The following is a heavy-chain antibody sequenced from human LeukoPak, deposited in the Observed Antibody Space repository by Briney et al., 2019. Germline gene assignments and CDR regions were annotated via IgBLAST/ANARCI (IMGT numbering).Heavy chain of an antibody. J-gene: IGHJ4*02. CDR2: INPSGGST. CDR1: GYTFTSYY. CDR3: AASTVTRYYFDY. D-gene: IGHD4-17*01. Sequence: ASVKVSCKASGYTFTSYYMHWVRQAPGQGLEWMGIINPSGGSTSYAQKFQGRVTMTRDTSTSTVYMELSSLRSEDTAVYYCAASTVTRYYFDYWGQGTLVTVSS. V-gene: IGHV1-46*01.